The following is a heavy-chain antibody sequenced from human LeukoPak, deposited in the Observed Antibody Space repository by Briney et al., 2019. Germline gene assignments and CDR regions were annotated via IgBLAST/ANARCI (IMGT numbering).Heavy chain of an antibody. CDR2: ITPNRGGT. Sequence: GASVKVSCKASGYTFTGYYMHGVPQAPGQGLEWMGWITPNRGGTNYAPKPQGRVTMTRETSISTACMALSRLRSDETAVYYCASTALFDFWSGYYTSWGQGTLVTVSS. CDR1: GYTFTGYY. J-gene: IGHJ5*02. V-gene: IGHV1-2*02. CDR3: ASTALFDFWSGYYTS. D-gene: IGHD3-3*01.